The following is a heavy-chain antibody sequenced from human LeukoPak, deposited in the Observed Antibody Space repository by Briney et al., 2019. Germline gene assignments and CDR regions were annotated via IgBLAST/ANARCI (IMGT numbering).Heavy chain of an antibody. D-gene: IGHD3-10*01. CDR3: ARDGSYYGPDY. CDR2: IRPDGSEK. V-gene: IGHV3-7*04. Sequence: GGSLRLSCAASGFPFSYYWMAWVRQAPGKGLEWVANIRPDGSEKFYVDSMKGRITISRDNAKNSLCLQINSLRPEDTAVFYCARDGSYYGPDYWGQGTSVTVSS. CDR1: GFPFSYYW. J-gene: IGHJ4*02.